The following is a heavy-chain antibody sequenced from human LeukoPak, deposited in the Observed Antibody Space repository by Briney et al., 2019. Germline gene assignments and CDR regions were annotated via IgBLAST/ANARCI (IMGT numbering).Heavy chain of an antibody. CDR1: GGTFSSYA. J-gene: IGHJ5*02. Sequence: ASVKDSCKASGGTFSSYAISWVRQAPGQGLEWMGGIIPIFGTANYAQKFQGRVTITADESTSTAYMELSSLRSEDTAVYYCARDHDSGPNWFDPWGQGTLVTVSS. CDR2: IIPIFGTA. CDR3: ARDHDSGPNWFDP. V-gene: IGHV1-69*13. D-gene: IGHD3-22*01.